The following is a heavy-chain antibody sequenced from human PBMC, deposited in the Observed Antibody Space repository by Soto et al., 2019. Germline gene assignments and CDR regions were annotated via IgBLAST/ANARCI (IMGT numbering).Heavy chain of an antibody. J-gene: IGHJ3*01. Sequence: EGQLLESGGGWVQPGGSLRLSCAASGFDFGNYDMGWVRQAPGKGLEWVAGISGSDGSAYYAGSVKGRFTISRDNSKDTVYVQMNSLRSEDTAIYYCAKEDDSWTNGYFDLWGQGTLVTVSS. CDR3: AKEDDSWTNGYFDL. CDR2: ISGSDGSA. V-gene: IGHV3-23*01. D-gene: IGHD2-8*01. CDR1: GFDFGNYD.